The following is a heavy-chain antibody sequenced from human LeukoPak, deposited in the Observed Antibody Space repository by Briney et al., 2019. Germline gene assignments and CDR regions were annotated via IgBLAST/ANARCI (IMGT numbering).Heavy chain of an antibody. CDR1: GFTFDDYG. J-gene: IGHJ3*02. Sequence: GGSLRLSCAASGFTFDDYGMSWVRQAPGKGLEWVSGINWNGGSTGYADSVKGRFTISRDNAKNSLYLQMNSLRAEDTAVYYCARDFRGPPLDAFDIWGQGTMVTVSS. CDR3: ARDFRGPPLDAFDI. V-gene: IGHV3-20*04. CDR2: INWNGGST.